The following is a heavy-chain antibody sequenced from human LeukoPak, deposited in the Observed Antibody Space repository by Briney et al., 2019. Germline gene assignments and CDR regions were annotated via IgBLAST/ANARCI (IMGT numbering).Heavy chain of an antibody. CDR2: ISAYNGNT. J-gene: IGHJ4*02. V-gene: IGHV1-18*01. D-gene: IGHD4-17*01. CDR1: GYTFTDFG. CDR3: ARASRRLRTFDY. Sequence: ASVKVSCKASGYTFTDFGISWVRQAPGQGLEWMGWISAYNGNTNYAQKFQGRVIMTTDTSTSIVYMELSSLRSEDTAVYYCARASRRLRTFDYWGQGTLVTVSS.